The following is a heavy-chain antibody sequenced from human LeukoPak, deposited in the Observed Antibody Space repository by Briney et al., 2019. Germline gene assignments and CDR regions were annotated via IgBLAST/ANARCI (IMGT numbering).Heavy chain of an antibody. CDR3: TTVAILWFGELDPFDY. D-gene: IGHD3-10*01. CDR1: GFTFSNAW. J-gene: IGHJ4*02. V-gene: IGHV3-15*01. CDR2: IKSKTDGGTT. Sequence: GGSLRLSCAASGFTFSNAWMSWVRQAPGKGLEWVGRIKSKTDGGTTDYAAPVKGRFTISRDDSKNTLYLQMKSLKTEDTAVYYCTTVAILWFGELDPFDYWGQGTLATVSS.